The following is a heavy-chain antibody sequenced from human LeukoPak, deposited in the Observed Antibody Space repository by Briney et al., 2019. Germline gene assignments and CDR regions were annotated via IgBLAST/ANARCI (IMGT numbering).Heavy chain of an antibody. CDR1: GFTFRSYA. Sequence: GGSLRLSCAASGFTFRSYAMNWVRQAPGKGLEWVSTISGSGGTTYYADSVKGRFTISRDNSKYTLFLQMNSLRAEDTAVYYCEKGNNSTGTVLIWGQGTLVTVSS. CDR3: EKGNNSTGTVLI. D-gene: IGHD1-14*01. J-gene: IGHJ4*02. CDR2: ISGSGGTT. V-gene: IGHV3-23*01.